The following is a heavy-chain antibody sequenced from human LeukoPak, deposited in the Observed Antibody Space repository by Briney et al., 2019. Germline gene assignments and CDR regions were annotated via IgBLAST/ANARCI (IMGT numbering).Heavy chain of an antibody. CDR3: ARGSKTYYYDSSGYVFDY. D-gene: IGHD3-22*01. CDR2: IIPIFGTA. J-gene: IGHJ4*02. V-gene: IGHV1-69*13. CDR1: GGTFSSYA. Sequence: GASVKVSCKASGGTFSSYAISWVRQAPGQGLEWMGGIIPIFGTANYAQKFQGRVTITADESTSTAYMELSSLRSEDTAVYYCARGSKTYYYDSSGYVFDYWGQGTLVTVSS.